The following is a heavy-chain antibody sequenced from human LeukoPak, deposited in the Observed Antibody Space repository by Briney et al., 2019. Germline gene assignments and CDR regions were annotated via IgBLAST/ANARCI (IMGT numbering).Heavy chain of an antibody. CDR3: AKGQWLVRIDFFDY. D-gene: IGHD6-19*01. J-gene: IGHJ4*02. Sequence: PGGSLRLSCAASGFTFSSYGMHWVRQAPGKGLEWVAVISYDGSNKYYADSVKGRFTISRDNSKNTLYLQMNSLRAEDTAVYHCAKGQWLVRIDFFDYWGQGTLVTVSS. V-gene: IGHV3-30*18. CDR2: ISYDGSNK. CDR1: GFTFSSYG.